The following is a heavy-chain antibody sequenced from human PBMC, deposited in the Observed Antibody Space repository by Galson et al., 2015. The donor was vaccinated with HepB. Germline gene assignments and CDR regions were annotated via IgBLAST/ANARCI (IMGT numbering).Heavy chain of an antibody. CDR1: GFTFPNYA. V-gene: IGHV3-23*01. J-gene: IGHJ6*02. Sequence: SLRLSCAASGFTFPNYAMSWVRQAPGRGLEWISVISASTGATIYTHNARGRVIISRDNSKNTLFLQMDTLRVEDTALYICANHRGSGSTVYFDMDVWGQGVTVTVYS. CDR2: ISASTGAT. D-gene: IGHD3-10*01. CDR3: ANHRGSGSTVYFDMDV.